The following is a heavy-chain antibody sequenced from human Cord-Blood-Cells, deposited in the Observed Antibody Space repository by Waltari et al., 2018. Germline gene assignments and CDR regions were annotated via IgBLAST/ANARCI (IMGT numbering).Heavy chain of an antibody. CDR2: INTGGNDT. Sequence: VQLVESGGGLVQPGRSLGLSGAASAGSFSCSGMGWGRQGPGKGLEWGGNINTGGNDTNYGQSVKGRFTISTDNAKNSLYLQMSSLRAEDTAVYYCARGDGYAAFDIWGQGTMVTVSS. CDR1: AGSFSCSG. CDR3: ARGDGYAAFDI. V-gene: IGHV3-7*01. D-gene: IGHD1-1*01. J-gene: IGHJ3*02.